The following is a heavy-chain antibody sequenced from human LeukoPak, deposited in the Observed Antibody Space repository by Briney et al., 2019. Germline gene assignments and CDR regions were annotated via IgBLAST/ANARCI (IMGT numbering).Heavy chain of an antibody. J-gene: IGHJ4*02. V-gene: IGHV3-7*01. Sequence: PGGSLRLSCAASGFFFSDYWLSWVRQAPGKGLEWGANIKQDGSEKYYVDSVQGRFTISRDNAKNSLYLQMKRLGVEDTAVYYCARGAAEGRYWGQGTLVTVSS. D-gene: IGHD6-13*01. CDR3: ARGAAEGRY. CDR2: IKQDGSEK. CDR1: GFFFSDYW.